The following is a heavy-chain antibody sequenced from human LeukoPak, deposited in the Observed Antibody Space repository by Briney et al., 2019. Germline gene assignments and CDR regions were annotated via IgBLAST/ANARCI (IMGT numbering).Heavy chain of an antibody. CDR2: INHSGST. J-gene: IGHJ4*02. Sequence: PSETLSLTCAVYGGSFSGYYWSWIRQPPGKGLEWIGEINHSGSTNYNPSLKGRVTISVDTSKNQFSLKLSSVTAADTAVYYCARGPTLTVVRKGYIDYWGQGTLVTVSS. V-gene: IGHV4-34*01. D-gene: IGHD4-23*01. CDR3: ARGPTLTVVRKGYIDY. CDR1: GGSFSGYY.